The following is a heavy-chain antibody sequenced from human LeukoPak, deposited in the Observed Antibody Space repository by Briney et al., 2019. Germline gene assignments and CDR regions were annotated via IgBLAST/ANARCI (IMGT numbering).Heavy chain of an antibody. CDR3: ARGPVTTMYNWFDP. J-gene: IGHJ5*02. Sequence: SETLSLTCTVSGGSIDTYYWTWIRQPPGKGLEWIGYIYYTGSTNYNPSLKSRVTISVDTSKNQFSLTLNSVTAADTAVYYCARGPVTTMYNWFDPWAREPWLPSPQ. CDR1: GGSIDTYY. V-gene: IGHV4-59*01. CDR2: IYYTGST. D-gene: IGHD4-17*01.